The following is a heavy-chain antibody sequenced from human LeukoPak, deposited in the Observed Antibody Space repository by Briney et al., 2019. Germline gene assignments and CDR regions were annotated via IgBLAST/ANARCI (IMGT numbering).Heavy chain of an antibody. D-gene: IGHD2-15*01. CDR1: GGSISSGDYY. V-gene: IGHV4-30-4*01. CDR2: IYYSGST. CDR3: ASLNCSGGSCYGSGYDYYFDY. J-gene: IGHJ4*02. Sequence: SETPSLTCTVSGGSISSGDYYWSWIRQPPGKGLEWIGYIYYSGSTYYNPSLKSRVTISVDTSKNQFSLKLSSVTAADTAVYYCASLNCSGGSCYGSGYDYYFDYWGQGTLVTVSS.